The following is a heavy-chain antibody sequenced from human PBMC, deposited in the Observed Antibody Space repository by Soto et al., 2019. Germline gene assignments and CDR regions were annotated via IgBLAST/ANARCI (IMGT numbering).Heavy chain of an antibody. CDR1: GFSLSNARMG. Sequence: SGPTLVNPTETLTLTCTVSGFSLSNARMGVSWIRQPPGKALEWLAHIFSNDEKSYSTSLKSRLTISKDTPKSQVVLTMTNMDPVDTATYYCARILPNTYDYIWGSYLQPFDYWGQGTLVTVSS. V-gene: IGHV2-26*01. CDR3: ARILPNTYDYIWGSYLQPFDY. CDR2: IFSNDEK. D-gene: IGHD3-16*02. J-gene: IGHJ4*02.